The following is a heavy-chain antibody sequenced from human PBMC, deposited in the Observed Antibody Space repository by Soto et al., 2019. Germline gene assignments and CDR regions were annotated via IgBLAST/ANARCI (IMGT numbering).Heavy chain of an antibody. V-gene: IGHV4-59*01. CDR3: AHFSDLEWFDP. D-gene: IGHD2-21*01. Sequence: SETLSLTCTVSGGSISRYFWSWIRQSPGKGLEWIGYIFYTGSTTYNPSLKSRVTISIDTSKNQFSLKLSSLTAADTAVYYCAHFSDLEWFDPWGQGTLVTVS. CDR2: IFYTGST. CDR1: GGSISRYF. J-gene: IGHJ5*02.